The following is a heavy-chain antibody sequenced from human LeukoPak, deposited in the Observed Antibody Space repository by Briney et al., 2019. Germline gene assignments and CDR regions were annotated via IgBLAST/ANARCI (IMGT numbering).Heavy chain of an antibody. CDR1: G. Sequence: GXHWVRXAPGKGLEWVAVISYDGSNKYYADSVKGRFTISRDNSKKKVYLQMNSLTAEDTAVYYCAKTGTLYDSSGYYPDYWGQGTLVTVSS. CDR3: AKTGTLYDSSGYYPDY. CDR2: ISYDGSNK. V-gene: IGHV3-30*18. D-gene: IGHD3-22*01. J-gene: IGHJ4*02.